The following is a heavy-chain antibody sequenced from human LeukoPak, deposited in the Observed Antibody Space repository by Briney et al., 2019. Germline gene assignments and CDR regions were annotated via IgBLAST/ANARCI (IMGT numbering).Heavy chain of an antibody. V-gene: IGHV4-39*07. Sequence: SETLSLTCTVYGGSISSSSYYWSWMRQPPGKGLEGVGSIYYSGSTYYNPSLKSRVTISVDTSKIEFSLKLTSVPAADTACYACAREANDYGSGIYFEGTIDYWSQGSLVTVSS. CDR1: GGSISSSSYY. D-gene: IGHD3-10*01. J-gene: IGHJ4*02. CDR2: IYYSGST. CDR3: AREANDYGSGIYFEGTIDY.